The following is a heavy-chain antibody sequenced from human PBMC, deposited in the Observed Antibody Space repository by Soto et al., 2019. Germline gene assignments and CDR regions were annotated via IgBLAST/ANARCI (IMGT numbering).Heavy chain of an antibody. CDR2: INASSGST. CDR1: GNTFTSYY. V-gene: IGHV1-46*01. Sequence: GASVKVSCKASGNTFTSYYMHWVRQAPGQGLEWMGIINASSGSTSYAQKFQGRVTMTRDTSTTTAYMELRSLRSDDTAVYFCARDWRGAEGFDPWGQGTLVTVSS. D-gene: IGHD3-3*01. J-gene: IGHJ5*02. CDR3: ARDWRGAEGFDP.